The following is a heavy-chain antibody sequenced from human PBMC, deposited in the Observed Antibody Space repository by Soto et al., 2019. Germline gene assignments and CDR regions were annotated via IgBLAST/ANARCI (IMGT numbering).Heavy chain of an antibody. CDR3: ASERSGYSYGYYYYGMDV. CDR1: GGTFSSYT. D-gene: IGHD5-18*01. Sequence: SVKVSCKASGGTFSSYTISWVRQAPGQGLEWMGGIIPIFGTANYAQKFQGRVTITADESTSTAYMELSSLRSEDTAVYYCASERSGYSYGYYYYGMDVWGQGTTVTSP. CDR2: IIPIFGTA. J-gene: IGHJ6*02. V-gene: IGHV1-69*13.